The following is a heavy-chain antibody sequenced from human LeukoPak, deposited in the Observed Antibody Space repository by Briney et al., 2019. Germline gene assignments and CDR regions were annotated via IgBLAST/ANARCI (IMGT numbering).Heavy chain of an antibody. D-gene: IGHD4-23*01. CDR3: ARVGAQENSLSYYYYYMDV. Sequence: GASVKVSCKASGYTFTGYYMHWVRQAPGQGLEWMGWINPNSGGTNYAQKFQGRVTMTRDTSISTAYMELSRLRSDDTAVYYCARVGAQENSLSYYYYYMDVWGKGTTVTVSS. V-gene: IGHV1-2*02. CDR2: INPNSGGT. J-gene: IGHJ6*03. CDR1: GYTFTGYY.